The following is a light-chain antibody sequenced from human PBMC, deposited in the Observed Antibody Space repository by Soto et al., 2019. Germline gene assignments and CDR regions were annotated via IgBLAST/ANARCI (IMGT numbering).Light chain of an antibody. CDR3: SSYTSSSTYV. CDR2: EVS. CDR1: SSDVGSYNR. V-gene: IGLV2-18*02. Sequence: HSVLTQPPSVSGSPVRSVTTSCTGTSSDVGSYNRVSWYQQPPGTAPKLMIYEVSNRPSGVPDRFSGSKSGSTASLTISGLQAEDEADYYCSSYTSSSTYVFGTGTRSPS. J-gene: IGLJ1*01.